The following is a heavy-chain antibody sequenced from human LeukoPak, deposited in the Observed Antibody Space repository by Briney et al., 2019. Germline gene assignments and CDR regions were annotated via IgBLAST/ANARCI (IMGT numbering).Heavy chain of an antibody. CDR2: INPSGGST. CDR3: ASALVGATRSFYMDV. J-gene: IGHJ6*03. Sequence: ASVKVSCKASVYTFTSYYMHWVRQAPGQGLEWMGIINPSGGSTSYAQKFQGRVTMTRDTSTSTVYMELSSLRSEDTAVYYCASALVGATRSFYMDVWGKGTTVTVSS. D-gene: IGHD1-26*01. CDR1: VYTFTSYY. V-gene: IGHV1-46*01.